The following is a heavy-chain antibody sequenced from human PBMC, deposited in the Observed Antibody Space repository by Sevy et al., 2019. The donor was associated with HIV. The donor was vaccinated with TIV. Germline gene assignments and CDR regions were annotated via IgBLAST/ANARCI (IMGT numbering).Heavy chain of an antibody. J-gene: IGHJ3*02. Sequence: GGSQRLSCAASEFIFTGYWMNWVRQAPGKGLEWVANIDQDGSDKRYVDSVRGRFTISRDNANNFLYLQMSSLRADDTAVYYCARAGGWGNINHSIHILDIWGHGTKVTVSS. CDR2: IDQDGSDK. CDR1: EFIFTGYW. V-gene: IGHV3-7*01. D-gene: IGHD2-21*01. CDR3: ARAGGWGNINHSIHILDI.